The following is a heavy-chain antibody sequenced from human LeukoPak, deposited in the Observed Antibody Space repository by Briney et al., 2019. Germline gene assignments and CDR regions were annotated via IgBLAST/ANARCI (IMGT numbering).Heavy chain of an antibody. Sequence: GGSLRLSCAASGFTFSSYAMSWVRQAPGKGLEWVSAISGSGGSTYYADSVKGRFTISRDNSKNTLYLQMNSLKTEDTAVYYCTTEGAPVYSSSWYFDLWGRGTLVTVSS. CDR1: GFTFSSYA. CDR3: TTEGAPVYSSSWYFDL. V-gene: IGHV3-23*01. D-gene: IGHD6-13*01. J-gene: IGHJ2*01. CDR2: ISGSGGST.